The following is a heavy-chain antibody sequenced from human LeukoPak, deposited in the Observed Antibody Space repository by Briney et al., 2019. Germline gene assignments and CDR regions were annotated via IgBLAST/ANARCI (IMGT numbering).Heavy chain of an antibody. V-gene: IGHV4-4*07. CDR3: ARSYGWVVRGVSYYFDY. Sequence: TSETLSLTCTVSDVSISSYYWSWIRQPAGKGLEWIGRIYTSGSTSYNPSLKSRVTMSVDTSKNQFSLKLSSVTAADTAVYYCARSYGWVVRGVSYYFDYWGQGTLVTVSS. D-gene: IGHD3-10*01. CDR1: DVSISSYY. CDR2: IYTSGST. J-gene: IGHJ4*02.